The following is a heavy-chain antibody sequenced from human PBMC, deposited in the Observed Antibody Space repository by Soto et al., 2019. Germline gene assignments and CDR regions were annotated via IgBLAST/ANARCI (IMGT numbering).Heavy chain of an antibody. CDR3: ARIAASGRGWDV. J-gene: IGHJ6*02. Sequence: EVQLVESGGGLVQPGGSLRLSCVDSGFTFSRYWMSWVRQAPVKGLEWVGNIKQDGSEENYVDSVKGRFTISRDNAKKSMYLQMNSLRAEDTAVYYCARIAASGRGWDVWGQGTTVVVSS. CDR2: IKQDGSEE. V-gene: IGHV3-7*01. CDR1: GFTFSRYW. D-gene: IGHD6-13*01.